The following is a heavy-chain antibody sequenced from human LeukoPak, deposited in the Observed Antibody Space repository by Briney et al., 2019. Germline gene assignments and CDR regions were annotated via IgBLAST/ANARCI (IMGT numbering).Heavy chain of an antibody. Sequence: AGGSLRLSCAASGFTFSSYAMHWVRQAPGKGLEWVAVISYDGSNKYYADSVKGRFTISRDNSKNTLYLQMNSLRAEDTAVYYCAYDSSGYYALDYWGQGTLVTVSS. CDR3: AYDSSGYYALDY. CDR2: ISYDGSNK. J-gene: IGHJ4*02. V-gene: IGHV3-30*14. CDR1: GFTFSSYA. D-gene: IGHD3-22*01.